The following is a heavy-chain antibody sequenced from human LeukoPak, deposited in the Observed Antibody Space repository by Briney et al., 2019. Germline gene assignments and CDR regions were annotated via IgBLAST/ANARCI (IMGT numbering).Heavy chain of an antibody. V-gene: IGHV3-74*01. CDR1: GFTFSSYW. CDR3: AREGRILTGLDAFDI. J-gene: IGHJ3*02. Sequence: PGGSLRLSCAASGFTFSSYWMHWVRPAPGKGLVWVSRIKSDGSKTSYADSVKGRFTISRDNAKNTLYLQMNSLRAEDTAVYYCAREGRILTGLDAFDIWGQGTMVTVSS. CDR2: IKSDGSKT. D-gene: IGHD3-9*01.